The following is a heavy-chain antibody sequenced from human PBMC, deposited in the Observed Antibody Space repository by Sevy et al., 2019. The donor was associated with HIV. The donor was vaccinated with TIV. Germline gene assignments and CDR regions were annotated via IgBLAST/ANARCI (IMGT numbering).Heavy chain of an antibody. Sequence: GGSLRLSCAVSGLTFNNAWMNWVRQAPGTGLQWVGLIKSKIDGETTDYAAPVKGRFTISRDDSRTTLFLQMNSLKIEDTAVYYCATAPGYYDSAPFDYWGPGTLVTVSS. CDR3: ATAPGYYDSAPFDY. CDR2: IKSKIDGETT. J-gene: IGHJ4*02. CDR1: GLTFNNAW. V-gene: IGHV3-15*01. D-gene: IGHD3-9*01.